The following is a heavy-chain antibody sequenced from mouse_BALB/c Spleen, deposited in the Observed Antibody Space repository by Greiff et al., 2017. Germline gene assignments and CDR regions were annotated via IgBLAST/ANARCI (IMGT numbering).Heavy chain of an antibody. CDR2: IDPANGNT. V-gene: IGHV14-3*02. CDR1: GFNIKDTY. D-gene: IGHD1-1*01. J-gene: IGHJ3*01. CDR3: ARVDYYGSSPWFAY. Sequence: VQLQQSGAELVKPGASVKLSCTASGFNIKDTYMHWVKQRPEQGLEWIGRIDPANGNTKYDPKFQGKATITADTSSNTAYLQLSSLTSEDTAVYYCARVDYYGSSPWFAYWGQGTLVTVSA.